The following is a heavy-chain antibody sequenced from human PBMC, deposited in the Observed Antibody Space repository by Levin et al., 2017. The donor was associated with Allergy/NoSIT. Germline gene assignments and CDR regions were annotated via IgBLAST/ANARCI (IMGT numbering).Heavy chain of an antibody. D-gene: IGHD4-23*01. J-gene: IGHJ1*01. Sequence: GESLKISCTVSGFPFSSFWMHWVRQAPGKGLVWVSRIDSEGKSTVYAESVKGRFTVSRDNAKNTLFLQMNSLRDEDTGVYYCARVKGLVTADWGQGTPVTVSS. CDR2: IDSEGKST. CDR1: GFPFSSFW. CDR3: ARVKGLVTAD. V-gene: IGHV3-74*01.